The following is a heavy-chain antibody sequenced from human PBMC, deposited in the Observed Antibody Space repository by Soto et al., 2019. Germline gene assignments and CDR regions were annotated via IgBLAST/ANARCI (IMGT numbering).Heavy chain of an antibody. CDR3: ARDGNYYDSSGTDY. J-gene: IGHJ4*02. CDR1: GFTFSNNG. V-gene: IGHV3-33*01. Sequence: QVQLVESGGGVVQPGRSLRLSCAASGFTFSNNGMQWVRQAPGKGLEWVAVIWYDGSNKYYADSVKGRFTISRDNSKNTLYLQMNSLRAEDTAVYYCARDGNYYDSSGTDYWGQGTLVTVSS. CDR2: IWYDGSNK. D-gene: IGHD3-22*01.